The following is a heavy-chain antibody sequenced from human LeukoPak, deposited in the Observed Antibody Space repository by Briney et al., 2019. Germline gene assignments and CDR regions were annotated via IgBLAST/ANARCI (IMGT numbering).Heavy chain of an antibody. CDR2: ISSSSSYI. J-gene: IGHJ3*02. CDR3: AGPEYSYGFNDAFDI. D-gene: IGHD5-18*01. CDR1: GFTFSSYS. V-gene: IGHV3-21*01. Sequence: PGRSLRLSCAASGFTFSSYSMNWVRQAPGKGLEWVSSISSSSSYIYYADSVKGRFTISRDNAKNSLYLQMNSLRAEGTAVYYCAGPEYSYGFNDAFDIWGQGTMVTVSS.